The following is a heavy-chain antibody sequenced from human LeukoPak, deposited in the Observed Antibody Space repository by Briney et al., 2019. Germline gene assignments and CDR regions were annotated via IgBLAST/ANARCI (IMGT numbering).Heavy chain of an antibody. V-gene: IGHV3-11*03. CDR1: GFMLSVYY. J-gene: IGHJ4*02. CDR2: ISPTGSYT. CDR3: ARKLGGAQCGGDCFFDH. Sequence: GGSLRLSCEASGFMLSVYYMSWFRLAPGKGLEWIGYISPTGSYTTYADSVRGRFTISWDNAKNLLFLQMNDLRTEDTAVYYCARKLGGAQCGGDCFFDHWGQGTRVAVSS. D-gene: IGHD2-21*02.